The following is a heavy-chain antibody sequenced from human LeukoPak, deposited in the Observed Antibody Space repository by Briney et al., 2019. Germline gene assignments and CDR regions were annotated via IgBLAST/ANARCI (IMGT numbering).Heavy chain of an antibody. Sequence: PGESLKISCKTSGYSFTSHCIGWVRQMPGKGLEWMGIIYPGDSDTRYSPSFQGQVTISADKSISTAYLQWSSLKASDTAMYYCARSYYDILTGYSNWFDPWGQGTLVTVSS. CDR2: IYPGDSDT. J-gene: IGHJ5*02. V-gene: IGHV5-51*01. CDR3: ARSYYDILTGYSNWFDP. CDR1: GYSFTSHC. D-gene: IGHD3-9*01.